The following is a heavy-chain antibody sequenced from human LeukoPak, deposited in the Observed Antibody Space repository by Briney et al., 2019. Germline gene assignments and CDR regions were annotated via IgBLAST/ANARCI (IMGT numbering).Heavy chain of an antibody. J-gene: IGHJ3*02. D-gene: IGHD1-26*01. CDR2: ISYDGSNK. CDR1: GFTFSNYA. Sequence: GRSLRLSCAASGFTFSNYAIHWVRQAPGKGLDWVAVISYDGSNKYYADSVKGRFTISRDNSKNTLYLQMNSLRAEDTAVYYCARPSGIGSLLGAFDIWGQGTMVTVSS. V-gene: IGHV3-30-3*01. CDR3: ARPSGIGSLLGAFDI.